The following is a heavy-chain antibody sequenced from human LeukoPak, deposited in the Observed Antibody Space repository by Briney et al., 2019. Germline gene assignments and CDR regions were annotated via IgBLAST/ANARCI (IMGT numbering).Heavy chain of an antibody. V-gene: IGHV4-39*01. CDR1: GGSISSSTNY. CDR3: ARRGLATDDAFDI. CDR2: IFYTGLT. D-gene: IGHD3/OR15-3a*01. Sequence: SETLSLTCTVSGGSISSSTNYWGWIRRPPGKGLECIGSIFYTGLTYYNPSLKSRVTISIDTSRNQFSLKLTSVTAADTGVFYCARRGLATDDAFDIWGQGTVVTVSS. J-gene: IGHJ3*02.